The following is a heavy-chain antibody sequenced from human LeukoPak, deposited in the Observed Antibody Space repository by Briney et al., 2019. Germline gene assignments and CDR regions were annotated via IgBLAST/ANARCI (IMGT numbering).Heavy chain of an antibody. D-gene: IGHD1-26*01. CDR2: IKQDGSEK. V-gene: IGHV3-7*03. CDR3: ARCQPGAFDY. J-gene: IGHJ4*02. CDR1: GFTLSSYW. Sequence: PGGSLRLSCAASGFTLSSYWMSWVRQAPGKGLEWVANIKQDGSEKNYVDPVKGRFTISRDNAKNSLYLQMDSLRAEDTAVYYCARCQPGAFDYWGQGTLVTVSS.